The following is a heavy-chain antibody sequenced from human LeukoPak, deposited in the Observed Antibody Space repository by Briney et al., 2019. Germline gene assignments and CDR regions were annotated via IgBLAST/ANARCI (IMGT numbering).Heavy chain of an antibody. D-gene: IGHD3-22*01. CDR3: AKDRSFYYDSSSQGPLAY. CDR2: IRYDGSNK. CDR1: GFTFSNYG. Sequence: GGSLRLSCAASGFTFSNYGMHWVRQAPGKGLEWVTFIRYDGSNKYYAGSVKGRFTISRDNSKNTLYLQMNSLRAEDSAVYNCAKDRSFYYDSSSQGPLAYWGQGTLVTVSS. V-gene: IGHV3-30*02. J-gene: IGHJ4*02.